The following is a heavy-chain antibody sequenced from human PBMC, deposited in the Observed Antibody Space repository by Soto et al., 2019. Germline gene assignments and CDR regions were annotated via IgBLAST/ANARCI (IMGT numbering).Heavy chain of an antibody. V-gene: IGHV1-2*02. CDR1: GYTFTGYY. D-gene: IGHD2-2*01. Sequence: AAVKVPCKASGYTFTGYYMHWVRQAPGQGLEWMGWINPNSGGTNYAQKFQGRVTMTRDTSISTAYMELSRLRSDDTAVYYCARYCSSTSCYLNYYYGMDVWGQGTTVTVSS. CDR3: ARYCSSTSCYLNYYYGMDV. CDR2: INPNSGGT. J-gene: IGHJ6*02.